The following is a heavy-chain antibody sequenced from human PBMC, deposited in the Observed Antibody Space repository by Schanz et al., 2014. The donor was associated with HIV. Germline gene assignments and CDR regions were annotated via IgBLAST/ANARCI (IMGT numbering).Heavy chain of an antibody. CDR3: VQDPEMDAITGYFPY. J-gene: IGHJ4*02. Sequence: VQLVESGGGVVQPGRSLRLSCAASGFTFNSYAMHWVRQAPGKGLEWVSSLSARGGDTYYADSVKGRFTISRDNSMNTLFLQMNSLRAEDTAVYYCVQDPEMDAITGYFPYWGQGTLVTVSS. CDR2: LSARGGDT. D-gene: IGHD3-16*01. V-gene: IGHV3-23*04. CDR1: GFTFNSYA.